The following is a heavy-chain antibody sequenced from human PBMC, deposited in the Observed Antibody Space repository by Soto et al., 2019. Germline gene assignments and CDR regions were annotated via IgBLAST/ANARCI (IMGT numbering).Heavy chain of an antibody. CDR3: TSGEAAAGTGGVYFDY. V-gene: IGHV3-73*02. D-gene: IGHD6-13*01. CDR2: IRSKANSYAT. J-gene: IGHJ4*02. CDR1: GFTFSGSA. Sequence: EVQLVESGGGLVQPGGSLKLSCAASGFTFSGSAMHWVRQASGKGLEWVGRIRSKANSYATAYAASVKGRFTISRDDSKNTAYLQMNSLKTEDTAVYYCTSGEAAAGTGGVYFDYWGQGTLVTVSS.